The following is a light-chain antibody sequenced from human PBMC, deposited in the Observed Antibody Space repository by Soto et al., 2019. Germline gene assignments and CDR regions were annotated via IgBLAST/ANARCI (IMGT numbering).Light chain of an antibody. Sequence: DIQMTQSPSSLSASVGDRVTITCQASQDISNYLNWYQQKPGKAPKLLIYDASNLETGVPSRFSGSGSGTDFTFTISSLQPEDIATYYCLRRVPFGHGTKVDIK. CDR2: DAS. CDR1: QDISNY. J-gene: IGKJ3*01. CDR3: LRRVP. V-gene: IGKV1-33*01.